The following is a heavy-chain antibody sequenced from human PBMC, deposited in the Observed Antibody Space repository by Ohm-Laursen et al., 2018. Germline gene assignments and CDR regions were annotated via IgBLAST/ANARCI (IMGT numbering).Heavy chain of an antibody. CDR2: IKSKTDGGTT. J-gene: IGHJ6*02. CDR1: GFTFSNAW. V-gene: IGHV3-15*01. CDR3: TTEPTGTIDYYYYGMDV. Sequence: SLRLSCAASGFTFSNAWMSWVRQAPGKGLEWVGRIKSKTDGGTTDYTAPVKGRFTISRDDSKNTLYLQMNSLKTEDTAVYYCTTEPTGTIDYYYYGMDVWGQGTTVTVSS. D-gene: IGHD1-7*01.